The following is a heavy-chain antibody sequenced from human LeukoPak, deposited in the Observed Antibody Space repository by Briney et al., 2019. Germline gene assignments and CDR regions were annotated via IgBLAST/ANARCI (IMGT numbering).Heavy chain of an antibody. V-gene: IGHV4-34*01. J-gene: IGHJ6*03. Sequence: SETLSLTCAVYGGSSSGYYWSWIRQPPGKGLEWIGEINHSGSTNYNPSLKSRVTISVDTSKNQFSLKLSSVTAADTAVYYCARGYCSGGSCSHPYYYYYYMDVWGKGTTVTVSS. D-gene: IGHD2-15*01. CDR1: GGSSSGYY. CDR2: INHSGST. CDR3: ARGYCSGGSCSHPYYYYYYMDV.